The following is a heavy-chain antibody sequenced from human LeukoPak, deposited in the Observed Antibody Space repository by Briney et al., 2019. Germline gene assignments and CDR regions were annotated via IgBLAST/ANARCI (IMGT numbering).Heavy chain of an antibody. CDR2: MNPNSGNT. D-gene: IGHD3-10*01. Sequence: ASVKVSCKASGYTFTSYDINWVRQATGQGLEWMGWMNPNSGNTGYAQKFQGRVTMTRNTPISTAYMELSSLRSEDTAVYYCARDYGSGSYIVYYYYMDVWGKGTTVTISS. CDR1: GYTFTSYD. V-gene: IGHV1-8*01. CDR3: ARDYGSGSYIVYYYYMDV. J-gene: IGHJ6*03.